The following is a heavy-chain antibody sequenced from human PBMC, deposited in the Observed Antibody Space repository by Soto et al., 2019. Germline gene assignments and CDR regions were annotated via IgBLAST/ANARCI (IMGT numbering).Heavy chain of an antibody. J-gene: IGHJ4*02. V-gene: IGHV3-23*01. CDR3: AKAGPAISPRRTPLPTFDY. CDR1: GFTFSSYA. Sequence: PGGSLRLSCAASGFTFSSYAMSWVRQAPGKGLEWVSAISGSGGSTYYADSVKGRITISRDNSKNTLYLQMNSLRAEDTAVYYCAKAGPAISPRRTPLPTFDYRGQGTLVTVSS. CDR2: ISGSGGST. D-gene: IGHD3-3*01.